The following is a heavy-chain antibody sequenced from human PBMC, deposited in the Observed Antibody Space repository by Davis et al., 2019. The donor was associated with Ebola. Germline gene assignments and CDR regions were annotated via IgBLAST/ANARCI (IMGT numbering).Heavy chain of an antibody. D-gene: IGHD6-19*01. CDR1: GYTFTTST. CDR3: ARHPRGAVAGIYYFGL. V-gene: IGHV5-51*01. CDR2: IYPGDSDT. J-gene: IGHJ4*02. Sequence: GESLKISCPASGYTFTTSTIGSLRQMPAKGLDWTGVIYPGDSDTRHSPSFQGQVTISADNSISTTYLQWSSLKASDSAMYYCARHPRGAVAGIYYFGLWGQGSLVTVSS.